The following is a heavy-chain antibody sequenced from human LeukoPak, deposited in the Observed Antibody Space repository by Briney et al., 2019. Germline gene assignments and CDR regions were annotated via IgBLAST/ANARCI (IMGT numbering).Heavy chain of an antibody. CDR2: IIPIFGTA. Sequence: SVKVSCKASGGTFSSYAISWVRQAPGQGLEWMGRIIPIFGTANYAQKFQGRDTITTDESTSTAYIELSSLRSEDTAVYYCAREPTVRSGYFDYWGQGTLVTVSS. CDR1: GGTFSSYA. D-gene: IGHD3-3*01. J-gene: IGHJ4*02. V-gene: IGHV1-69*05. CDR3: AREPTVRSGYFDY.